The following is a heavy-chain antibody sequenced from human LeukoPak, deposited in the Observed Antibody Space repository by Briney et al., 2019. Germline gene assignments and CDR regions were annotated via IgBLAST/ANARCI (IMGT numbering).Heavy chain of an antibody. J-gene: IGHJ4*02. D-gene: IGHD1-26*01. CDR2: INSDGRST. Sequence: PGGSLRLSCVASGFTFNTYWMHWVRQAPGKGLVWVARINSDGRSTSYADSVKGRFTISRDNARKKLYLQMNSLRDEETAVYYCARDQGGATRIDYWGQGTPVTVSS. V-gene: IGHV3-74*01. CDR3: ARDQGGATRIDY. CDR1: GFTFNTYW.